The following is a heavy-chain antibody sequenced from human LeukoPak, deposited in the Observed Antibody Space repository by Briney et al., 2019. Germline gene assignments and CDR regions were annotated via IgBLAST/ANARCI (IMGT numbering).Heavy chain of an antibody. CDR2: ICTSGST. Sequence: SETLSLTCTVSGGSISSYYWSWIRQPAGKGLEWIGRICTSGSTNYNPSLKSRVTMSGDTSKNQFSLKLSSVTAADTAVYYCARDMVRGVYTWFDPWGQGTLVTVSS. CDR1: GGSISSYY. J-gene: IGHJ5*02. CDR3: ARDMVRGVYTWFDP. V-gene: IGHV4-4*07. D-gene: IGHD3-10*01.